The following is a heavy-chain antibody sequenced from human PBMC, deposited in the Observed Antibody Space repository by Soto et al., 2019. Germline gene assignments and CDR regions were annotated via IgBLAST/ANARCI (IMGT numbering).Heavy chain of an antibody. V-gene: IGHV1-8*01. CDR2: MNPNSGNT. Sequence: ASVKVSCKASGYTFTSYDINWVRQATGQGLEWMGWMNPNSGNTGYAQKFQGRVTMTRNTSISTAYMEVSSLRVGDTAVYYCTRKTPTNGMAVWGQGTTVTVSS. CDR3: TRKTPTNGMAV. D-gene: IGHD2-15*01. CDR1: GYTFTSYD. J-gene: IGHJ6*02.